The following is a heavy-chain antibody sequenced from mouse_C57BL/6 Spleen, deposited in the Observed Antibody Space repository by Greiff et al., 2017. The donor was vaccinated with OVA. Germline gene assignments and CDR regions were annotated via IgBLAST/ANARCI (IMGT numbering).Heavy chain of an antibody. CDR3: AREIYYDYDEGFAY. Sequence: VQLQQPGAELVKPGASVKLSCKASGYTFTSYWMHWVKQRPGQGLEWIGMIHPNSGSTNYNEKFKSKATLTVDKSSSTTYMQLSSLTSEDSAVYYYAREIYYDYDEGFAYWGQGTLVTVSA. V-gene: IGHV1-64*01. CDR1: GYTFTSYW. D-gene: IGHD2-4*01. J-gene: IGHJ3*01. CDR2: IHPNSGST.